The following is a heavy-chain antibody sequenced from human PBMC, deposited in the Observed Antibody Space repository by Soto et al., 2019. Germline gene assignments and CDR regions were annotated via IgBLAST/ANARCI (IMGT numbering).Heavy chain of an antibody. Sequence: GGSLRLSCAASGFTFSSYSMNWVRQAPGKGLEWVSYISSSSSTIYYADSVKGRFTISRDNAKNSLYLQMNSLRAEDTAVYYCARDTYCSSTSCQRGDYWGQGTLVTVSS. CDR1: GFTFSSYS. D-gene: IGHD2-2*01. CDR3: ARDTYCSSTSCQRGDY. J-gene: IGHJ4*02. V-gene: IGHV3-48*01. CDR2: ISSSSSTI.